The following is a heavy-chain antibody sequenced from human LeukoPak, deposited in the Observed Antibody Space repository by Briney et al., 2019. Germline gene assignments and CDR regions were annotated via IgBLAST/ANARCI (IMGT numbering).Heavy chain of an antibody. Sequence: SETLSLTXTVSGGSISSSSYYWGWIRQPPGKGLEWIGSIYYSGSTYYNPSLKSRVTISVDTSKNQFSLKLSSVTAADTAVYYCARQRDGYNHTPWGQGTMVTVSS. CDR2: IYYSGST. D-gene: IGHD5-24*01. V-gene: IGHV4-39*01. CDR1: GGSISSSSYY. J-gene: IGHJ3*01. CDR3: ARQRDGYNHTP.